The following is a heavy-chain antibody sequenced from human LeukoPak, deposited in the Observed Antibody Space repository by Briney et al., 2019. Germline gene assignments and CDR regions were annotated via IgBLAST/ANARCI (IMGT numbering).Heavy chain of an antibody. CDR2: MKEDGSEI. CDR1: GFTVTFQT. Sequence: GGSLRLSCAASGFTVTFQTMSWVRQAPGKGLEWVASMKEDGSEIFYVGSVKGRFIISRDNAKNSLYLQMNSLRAEDTAVYYCAKGGASRFDHWGQGTLVTVSS. J-gene: IGHJ4*02. V-gene: IGHV3-7*01. D-gene: IGHD1-26*01. CDR3: AKGGASRFDH.